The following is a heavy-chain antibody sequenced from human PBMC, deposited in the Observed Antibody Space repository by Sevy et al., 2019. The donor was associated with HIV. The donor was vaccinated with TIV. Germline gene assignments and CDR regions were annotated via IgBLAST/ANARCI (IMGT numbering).Heavy chain of an antibody. CDR1: GGSISSYY. D-gene: IGHD2-2*01. Sequence: SETLSLTCTVSGGSISSYYWSWIRQPPGKGLEWIGYIYYSGSTNYNPSLKSRVTISVDTSKNQFSLKLSSVTAADTAVYYCARGGCSSTSCYSDDYYYYYGMDVWGQGTTVTVSS. V-gene: IGHV4-59*01. J-gene: IGHJ6*02. CDR2: IYYSGST. CDR3: ARGGCSSTSCYSDDYYYYYGMDV.